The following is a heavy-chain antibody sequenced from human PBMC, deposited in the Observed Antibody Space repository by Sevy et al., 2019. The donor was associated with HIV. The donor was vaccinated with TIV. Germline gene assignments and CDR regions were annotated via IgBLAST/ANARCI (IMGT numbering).Heavy chain of an antibody. Sequence: GGSLRLSCAASRLTFSSSSVNWVRQAPGKGLEWVSYISSSSSTIYYADSVKGRFTISRDNAKNSLYLQMNSLRDEDTAVYYCARDSPHYYDSSGYHRGPPDYWGQGTLVTVSS. D-gene: IGHD3-22*01. J-gene: IGHJ4*02. V-gene: IGHV3-48*02. CDR1: RLTFSSSS. CDR2: ISSSSSTI. CDR3: ARDSPHYYDSSGYHRGPPDY.